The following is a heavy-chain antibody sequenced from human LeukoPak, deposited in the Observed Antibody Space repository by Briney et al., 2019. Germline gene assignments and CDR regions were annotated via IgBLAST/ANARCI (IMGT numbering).Heavy chain of an antibody. CDR3: ARAGYSMDTEYFQH. J-gene: IGHJ1*01. V-gene: IGHV3-48*04. CDR1: GFTFSSYS. Sequence: GGSLRLSCAASGFTFSSYSMNWVRQAPGKGLEWVSYISSSGTAIYYADSVKGRFTISRDNAKSSLYLQMNSLRAEDTAVYYCARAGYSMDTEYFQHWGQGTLVTVSS. CDR2: ISSSGTAI. D-gene: IGHD5-18*01.